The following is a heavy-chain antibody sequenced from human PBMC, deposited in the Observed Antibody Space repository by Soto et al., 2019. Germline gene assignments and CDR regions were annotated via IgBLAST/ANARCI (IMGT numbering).Heavy chain of an antibody. CDR3: AKDQRWWCSKTNCYLCDF. V-gene: IGHV3-23*01. CDR1: GFTFTTFA. D-gene: IGHD2-21*01. Sequence: EVQLLESGGGLVQPGGSLRLSCAASGFTFTTFAMNWVRQAPGKGLEWVSTVTGSGDNTYYADSVKGRFTISRDNSKRTLYLQMKSLRTTDTAVYYCAKDQRWWCSKTNCYLCDFWGQGALVTVSS. CDR2: VTGSGDNT. J-gene: IGHJ4*02.